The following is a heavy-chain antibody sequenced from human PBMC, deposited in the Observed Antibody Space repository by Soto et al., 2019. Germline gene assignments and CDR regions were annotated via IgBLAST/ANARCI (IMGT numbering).Heavy chain of an antibody. CDR2: ILSSGGSI. V-gene: IGHV3-21*01. D-gene: IGHD6-6*01. Sequence: EVQLVESGGGLVKPGGSLRLSCAASGVTFSSFSFNWVRQAPGKGLEWVSFILSSGGSIYYADSVKGRFTISRDNAKNSLYLQMNSLKDEVTAVYYCVRDSWEQLVRRGFYYYYMDVWGKGTTVTVSS. CDR3: VRDSWEQLVRRGFYYYYMDV. CDR1: GVTFSSFS. J-gene: IGHJ6*03.